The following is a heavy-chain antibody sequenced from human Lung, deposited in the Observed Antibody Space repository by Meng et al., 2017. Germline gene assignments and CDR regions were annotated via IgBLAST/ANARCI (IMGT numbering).Heavy chain of an antibody. CDR2: INHSGST. V-gene: IGHV4-34*01. CDR1: GGSFSEYY. CDR3: ARGPTTMAHDFDY. J-gene: IGHJ4*02. Sequence: HVQLQLWGAGRVKALEPLSLTCVVSGGSFSEYYWSWIRQTPGKGLEWIGEINHSGSTNYNPSFESRATISVDTSQNNLSLKLSSVTAADSAVYYCARGPTTMAHDFDYWGQGTLVTVFS. D-gene: IGHD4-11*01.